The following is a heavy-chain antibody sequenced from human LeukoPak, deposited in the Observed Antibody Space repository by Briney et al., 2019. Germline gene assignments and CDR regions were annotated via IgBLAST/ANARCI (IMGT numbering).Heavy chain of an antibody. Sequence: GGSLRLSCAASGFTITSNYMSWVRQAPGKGLEWVSITYIDGTTYYADSVKGRFTISRDSSKNTLYVQMNSLRVEDTAVYFCARLSSWVFEIWGQGTMVTVSS. CDR3: ARLSSWVFEI. J-gene: IGHJ3*02. CDR2: TYIDGTT. V-gene: IGHV3-66*04. CDR1: GFTITSNY. D-gene: IGHD3-16*01.